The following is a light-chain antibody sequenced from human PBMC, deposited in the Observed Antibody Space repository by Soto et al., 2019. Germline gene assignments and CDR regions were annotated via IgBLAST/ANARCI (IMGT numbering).Light chain of an antibody. CDR2: KAS. V-gene: IGKV1-5*03. Sequence: DIPMTQSPSTLSASVGDRVTITCRASQSISSWLAWYQQKPGKAPNLLIYKASSLESGVPSRFSGSGSGTEFTITISSLQPDDFATYYCQQYNNYRWTFGQGTKVEIK. J-gene: IGKJ1*01. CDR1: QSISSW. CDR3: QQYNNYRWT.